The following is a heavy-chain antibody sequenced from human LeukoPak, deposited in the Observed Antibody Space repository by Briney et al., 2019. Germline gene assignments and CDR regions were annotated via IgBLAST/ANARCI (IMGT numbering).Heavy chain of an antibody. J-gene: IGHJ6*02. V-gene: IGHV1-24*01. D-gene: IGHD3-22*01. CDR3: ATDQPSELLLPDYYYGMDV. Sequence: ASVTVSCKVSGYTLTELSMHWVRQAPGKGLEWMGGFDPEDGETIYAQKFQGRVTMTEDTSTDTAYMELSSLRSEDTAVYYCATDQPSELLLPDYYYGMDVWGQGTTVTVSS. CDR2: FDPEDGET. CDR1: GYTLTELS.